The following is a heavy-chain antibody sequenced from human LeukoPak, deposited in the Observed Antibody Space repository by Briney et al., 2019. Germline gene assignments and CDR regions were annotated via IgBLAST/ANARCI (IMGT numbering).Heavy chain of an antibody. CDR2: ISGSGDNT. CDR3: ARDGGYYDILTGYYDY. V-gene: IGHV3-23*01. D-gene: IGHD3-9*01. CDR1: RFTFSTYA. J-gene: IGHJ4*02. Sequence: PGGSLRLSCAASRFTFSTYAMSWVRQAPGKGLEWVSAISGSGDNTYYADSVKGRFTISRDNSKNTLYLQMNSLRAEDTAVYYCARDGGYYDILTGYYDYWGQGTLVTVSS.